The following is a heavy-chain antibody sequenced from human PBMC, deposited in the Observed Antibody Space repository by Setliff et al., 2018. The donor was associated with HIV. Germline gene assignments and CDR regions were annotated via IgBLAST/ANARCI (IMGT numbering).Heavy chain of an antibody. CDR1: GGSFSGYH. D-gene: IGHD1-26*01. CDR3: ARGKGGLVGPAEFDY. Sequence: WETLSLTCAVYGGSFSGYHWNWIRQFPGKGLEWIGEINHTGNTQYNPSLKSRVTMSEETSKNQFSLKLKSVTAADTAIYFCARGKGGLVGPAEFDYWGPGTLVTVSS. CDR2: INHTGNT. J-gene: IGHJ4*02. V-gene: IGHV4-34*01.